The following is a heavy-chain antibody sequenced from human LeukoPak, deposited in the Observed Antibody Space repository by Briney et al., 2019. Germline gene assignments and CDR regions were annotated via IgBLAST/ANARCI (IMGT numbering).Heavy chain of an antibody. Sequence: GGSLRLSCAASGFTFSSYAMSWVRQAPGKGLEWVSAISGSGGSTYYADSVKGRFTISRDNSKNTLYLQMNSLRAEDTAVYYCARAMVRGVFSYDYWGQGTLVTVSS. CDR3: ARAMVRGVFSYDY. CDR2: ISGSGGST. CDR1: GFTFSSYA. D-gene: IGHD3-10*01. J-gene: IGHJ4*02. V-gene: IGHV3-23*01.